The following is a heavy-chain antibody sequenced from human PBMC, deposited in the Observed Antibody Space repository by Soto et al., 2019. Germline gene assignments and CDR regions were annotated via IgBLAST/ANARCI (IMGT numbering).Heavy chain of an antibody. CDR1: GGSISSSSYY. D-gene: IGHD6-6*01. J-gene: IGHJ5*02. V-gene: IGHV4-39*01. Sequence: QLQLQESGPGLVKPSETLSLTCTVSGGSISSSSYYWGWIRQPPGKGLEWIGSIYYSGSTYYNPSLKSRVTISVDTSKNQFSLKLSSVTAADTAVYYCARHEGIAARSRGWFDPWGQGTLVTVSS. CDR2: IYYSGST. CDR3: ARHEGIAARSRGWFDP.